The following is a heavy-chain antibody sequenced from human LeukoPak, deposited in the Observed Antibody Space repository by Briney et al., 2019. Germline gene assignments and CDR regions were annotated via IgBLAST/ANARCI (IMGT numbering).Heavy chain of an antibody. CDR2: ISGHQGNT. D-gene: IGHD5-12*01. Sequence: ASVKVSCKASGGTFSSYAISWVRQAPGQGLEWMGWISGHQGNTKYAQNFQGRVTMTIDTSTSTAYMDLRSLRSDDTAIYFCARSDLATITAGPFEYWGQGTLVAVSS. CDR3: ARSDLATITAGPFEY. V-gene: IGHV1-18*01. CDR1: GGTFSSYA. J-gene: IGHJ4*02.